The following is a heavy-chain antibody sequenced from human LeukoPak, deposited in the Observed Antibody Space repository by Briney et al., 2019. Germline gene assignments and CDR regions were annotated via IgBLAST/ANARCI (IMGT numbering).Heavy chain of an antibody. CDR2: ISDSGYTT. J-gene: IGHJ4*02. Sequence: GGSLRRSCAASGFTFSTYAMNWVRQAPGKGLKWVSTISDSGYTTYYADSVKGRFTISRDNSKNTLYLQINGLRAEDTAVYYCAKRSSAMCFDYWGQGTLVTVSS. CDR3: AKRSSAMCFDY. D-gene: IGHD6-6*01. CDR1: GFTFSTYA. V-gene: IGHV3-23*01.